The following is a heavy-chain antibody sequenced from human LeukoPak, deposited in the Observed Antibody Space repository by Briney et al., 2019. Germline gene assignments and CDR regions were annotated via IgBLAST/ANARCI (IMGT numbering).Heavy chain of an antibody. V-gene: IGHV3-30*18. CDR2: ISYDGSNK. Sequence: GGSLRLSCAASGFTFSSYGMHWVRQAPGKGLEWVAVISYDGSNKYYADSVKGRFTISRDNSKNTLYLQMNSLRAEDTAVYYCAKDPRGEAYYFDYWGQGTLVTVSS. CDR1: GFTFSSYG. D-gene: IGHD5-24*01. J-gene: IGHJ4*02. CDR3: AKDPRGEAYYFDY.